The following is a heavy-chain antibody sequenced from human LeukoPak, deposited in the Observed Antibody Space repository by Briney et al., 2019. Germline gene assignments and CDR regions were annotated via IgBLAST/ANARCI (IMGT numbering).Heavy chain of an antibody. J-gene: IGHJ6*02. Sequence: GASVKVSCKASGYTFTGYYLHWVRQAPGQGLEWMGWINPNSGGTNYAQKFQGRVTMTGDTSISTAYMELSSLRSEDTAVYYCARVRLGGAPRHSGYDGMPYYYYYGMDVWGQGTTVTVSS. CDR3: ARVRLGGAPRHSGYDGMPYYYYYGMDV. CDR1: GYTFTGYY. V-gene: IGHV1-2*02. D-gene: IGHD5-12*01. CDR2: INPNSGGT.